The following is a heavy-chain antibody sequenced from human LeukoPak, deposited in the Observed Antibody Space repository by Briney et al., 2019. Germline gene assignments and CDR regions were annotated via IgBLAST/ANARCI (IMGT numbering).Heavy chain of an antibody. Sequence: PSGTLSLTCAVSGGSISSSYWWSWVRQPPGKGLEWIGEVYHSGSTNYNPSLKSRVTISVDTSKNQFSLKLSSVTAADTAVYYCASDLLLGGRKGAFDIWGQGTMVTVSS. CDR1: GGSISSSYW. CDR2: VYHSGST. J-gene: IGHJ3*02. CDR3: ASDLLLGGRKGAFDI. V-gene: IGHV4-4*02. D-gene: IGHD3-10*01.